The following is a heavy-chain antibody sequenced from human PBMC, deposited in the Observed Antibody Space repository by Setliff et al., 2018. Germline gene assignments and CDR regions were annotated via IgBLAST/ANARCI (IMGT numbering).Heavy chain of an antibody. D-gene: IGHD3-10*01. CDR3: AKTQFGSGSYFYDY. J-gene: IGHJ4*02. Sequence: PGGSLRLSCAASGFSFSDHYMDWVRQAPGKGLEWVGRSRNKANSYTTQYAASVKGRFTISRDDSTNSLFLQMSSLKTDDTAVYYCAKTQFGSGSYFYDYWGQGTLVT. V-gene: IGHV3-72*01. CDR1: GFSFSDHY. CDR2: SRNKANSYTT.